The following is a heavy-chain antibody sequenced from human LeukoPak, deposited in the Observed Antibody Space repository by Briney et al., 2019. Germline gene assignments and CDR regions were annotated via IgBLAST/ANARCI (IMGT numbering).Heavy chain of an antibody. CDR1: GFTFSTYS. V-gene: IGHV3-21*01. Sequence: GGSLRLSCAASGFTFSTYSMNWVRQAPGKGLEWVSSIGSSTNYIYYADSVKGRFTISRDNAKNSLSLQMNSLRAEDTAVYYCARGKYSSGWDPIDYWGQGTLVTVSS. D-gene: IGHD6-19*01. CDR3: ARGKYSSGWDPIDY. CDR2: IGSSTNYI. J-gene: IGHJ4*02.